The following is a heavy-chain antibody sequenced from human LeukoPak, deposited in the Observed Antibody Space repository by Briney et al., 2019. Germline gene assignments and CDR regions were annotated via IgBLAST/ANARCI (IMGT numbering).Heavy chain of an antibody. CDR1: GVIVRSNY. CDR3: ATRGFGELTY. CDR2: LYHGGST. D-gene: IGHD3-10*01. J-gene: IGHJ4*02. Sequence: GGSLRLSCVGSGVIVRSNYMTWVRQAPGKGLEWVSILYHGGSTYYADSVKGRFSISRDTSKNTLYLQMNSLRAEDTAVYYCATRGFGELTYWGQGTLVTVSS. V-gene: IGHV3-66*01.